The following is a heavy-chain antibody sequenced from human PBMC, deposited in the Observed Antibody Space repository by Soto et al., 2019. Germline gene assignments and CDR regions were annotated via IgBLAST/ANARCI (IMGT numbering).Heavy chain of an antibody. Sequence: EVQLVESGGGVVRPGGSLRLSCAASGFTFDDYGMSWVRQAPGKGLEWVSGINWNGGSTRYADSVKGRFTTSRDNAKNALYLQMNSLRAEDTALYHCAKTPRIYSNFYFDYWGQGTLVTVPS. J-gene: IGHJ4*02. CDR2: INWNGGST. CDR1: GFTFDDYG. CDR3: AKTPRIYSNFYFDY. D-gene: IGHD4-4*01. V-gene: IGHV3-20*01.